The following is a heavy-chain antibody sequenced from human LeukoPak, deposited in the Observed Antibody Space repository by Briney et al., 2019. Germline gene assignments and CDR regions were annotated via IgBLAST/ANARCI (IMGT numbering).Heavy chain of an antibody. J-gene: IGHJ4*02. V-gene: IGHV3-21*01. CDR3: VRLRRNSDTSGFYYYYDF. CDR1: VYTFIRYS. CDR2: ISFRSNYI. D-gene: IGHD3-22*01. Sequence: GGSLRLSFLASVYTFIRYSMNWVRQARGKGLEWVSFISFRSNYIYYADSVRGRFRLSRDDARDSLYLQMNRLRAEDTAVYYCVRLRRNSDTSGFYYYYDFWGQGTLVSVSS.